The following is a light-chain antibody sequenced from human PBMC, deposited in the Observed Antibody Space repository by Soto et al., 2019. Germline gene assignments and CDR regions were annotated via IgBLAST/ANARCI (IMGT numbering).Light chain of an antibody. Sequence: EIVLTQSPGTLSLSPGERATLSCRASQSVSSSYLAWYQQKPGQAPRLLIYGASSRATGIPDRFSGSGSGTDCTLTISRLEPDDVSVYYCQQYGSSPRTFGQGTKVEIK. J-gene: IGKJ1*01. CDR3: QQYGSSPRT. CDR2: GAS. V-gene: IGKV3-20*01. CDR1: QSVSSSY.